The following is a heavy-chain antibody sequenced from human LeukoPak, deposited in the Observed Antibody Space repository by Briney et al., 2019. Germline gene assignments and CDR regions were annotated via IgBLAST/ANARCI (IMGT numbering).Heavy chain of an antibody. D-gene: IGHD4-17*01. V-gene: IGHV4-61*01. J-gene: IGHJ1*01. Sequence: SETLSLTCTVSGGSVSSGPYYWSWIRQPPGKGLEWIGYIYHSGNTNYNPSLKSRVTISVDRSKNQFSLKLSSVTAADTAVYYCARDGGSYSDIAEYFQHWGQGTLVTVSS. CDR2: IYHSGNT. CDR1: GGSVSSGPYY. CDR3: ARDGGSYSDIAEYFQH.